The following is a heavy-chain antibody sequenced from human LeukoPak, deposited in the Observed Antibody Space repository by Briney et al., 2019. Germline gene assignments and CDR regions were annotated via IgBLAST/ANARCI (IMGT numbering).Heavy chain of an antibody. CDR3: ALDIVVVPAAADY. V-gene: IGHV3-30*03. Sequence: PGGSLRLSCAASGFTFSSYSMNWVRQAPGKGLEWVAVISYDGSNKYYADSVKGRFTISRDNSKNTLYLQMNSLRAEDTAVYYCALDIVVVPAAADYWGQGTLVTVSS. J-gene: IGHJ4*02. CDR1: GFTFSSYS. CDR2: ISYDGSNK. D-gene: IGHD2-2*03.